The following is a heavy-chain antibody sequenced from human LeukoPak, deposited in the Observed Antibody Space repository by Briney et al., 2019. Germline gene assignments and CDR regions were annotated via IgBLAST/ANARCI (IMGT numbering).Heavy chain of an antibody. Sequence: KPSETLSLTCSVSGGPVTSGTYHWGWVPQPPGEGREGIGSVYFDGGTHYKPSLQSRVTISVDTSKNQFSLRLSSVTAADTALYYCARDHYYDGRGRFDPWGQGTLVTVSS. D-gene: IGHD3-16*01. CDR2: VYFDGGT. J-gene: IGHJ5*02. CDR1: GGPVTSGTYH. CDR3: ARDHYYDGRGRFDP. V-gene: IGHV4-39*07.